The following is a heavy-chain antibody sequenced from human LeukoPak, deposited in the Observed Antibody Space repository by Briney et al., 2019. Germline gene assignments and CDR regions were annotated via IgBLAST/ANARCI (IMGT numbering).Heavy chain of an antibody. CDR3: TKDSGHYSGSGSRNWFDP. J-gene: IGHJ5*02. V-gene: IGHV3-15*01. D-gene: IGHD3-10*01. Sequence: GGSLRLSCAASGFTFSNAWMSWVRQAPGKGLEWVGRIKSKTDGGTTEYAASVKGRFTISRDDSKSIAYLQMNSLKIDNTAVYYCTKDSGHYSGSGSRNWFDPWGQGALVTVSS. CDR1: GFTFSNAW. CDR2: IKSKTDGGTT.